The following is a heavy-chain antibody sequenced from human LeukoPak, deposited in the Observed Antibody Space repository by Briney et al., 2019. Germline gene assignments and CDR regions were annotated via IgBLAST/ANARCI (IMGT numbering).Heavy chain of an antibody. V-gene: IGHV3-30*04. D-gene: IGHD2-2*01. CDR3: AREGSQPLDY. CDR1: GFTFSSYA. Sequence: GGSLRLSCAASGFTFSSYAMHWVRQAPGKGLEWVAVISYDGSNKYYADSVKGRFTISRDNSKNTLYLQMNSLRAEDTAVYYCAREGSQPLDYWGQGTLVTVSS. CDR2: ISYDGSNK. J-gene: IGHJ4*02.